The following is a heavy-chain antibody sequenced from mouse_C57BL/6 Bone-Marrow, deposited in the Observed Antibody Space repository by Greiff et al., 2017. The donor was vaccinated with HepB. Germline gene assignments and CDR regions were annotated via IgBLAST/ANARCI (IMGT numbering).Heavy chain of an antibody. CDR2: ISNGGGST. CDR3: ASLDGYYWYFDV. D-gene: IGHD2-3*01. CDR1: GFTFSDYY. J-gene: IGHJ1*03. Sequence: EVQLVESGGGLVQPGGSLKLSCAASGFTFSDYYMYWVRQTPEKRLEWVAYISNGGGSTYYPDTVKGRFTISRDNAKNTLYLQMSRLKSEDTAMYYCASLDGYYWYFDVWGTGTTVTVSS. V-gene: IGHV5-12*01.